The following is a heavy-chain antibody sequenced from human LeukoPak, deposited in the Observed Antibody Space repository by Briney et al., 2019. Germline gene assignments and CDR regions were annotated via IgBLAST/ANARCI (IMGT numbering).Heavy chain of an antibody. CDR2: INHSGST. V-gene: IGHV4-34*01. D-gene: IGHD6-6*01. CDR1: GGSFSGYY. CDR3: ARARRAAAGIAARPDSSHWFDP. J-gene: IGHJ5*02. Sequence: SETLSLTCAVYGGSFSGYYWSWIRQPPGKGLEWIGEINHSGSTNYNPSLKSRVTISVDTSKNQFSLKLSSVTAADTAVYYCARARRAAAGIAARPDSSHWFDPWGQGTLVTVSS.